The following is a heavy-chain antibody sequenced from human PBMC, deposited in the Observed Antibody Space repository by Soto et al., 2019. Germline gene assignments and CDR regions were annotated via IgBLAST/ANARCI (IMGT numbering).Heavy chain of an antibody. J-gene: IGHJ6*02. Sequence: SETLSLTCAVYGGSFSGYYWSWIRQPPGKGLEWIGEINHSGSTNYNPSLKSRVTISVDTSKNQFSLKLSSVTAADTAVYYCARSSPYYYDSSGYPHLYYYYGMDVWGQGTTVTVSS. CDR3: ARSSPYYYDSSGYPHLYYYYGMDV. CDR1: GGSFSGYY. D-gene: IGHD3-22*01. CDR2: INHSGST. V-gene: IGHV4-34*01.